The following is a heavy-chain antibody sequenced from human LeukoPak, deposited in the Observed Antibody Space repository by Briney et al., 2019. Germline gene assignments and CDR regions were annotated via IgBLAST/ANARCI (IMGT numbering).Heavy chain of an antibody. Sequence: GASVKVSCKASGYTFTGYYMHWVRQAPGQGLEWMGIINPSGGSTSYAQKFQGRVTMTRDTSTSTVYMELSSLRSEDTAVYYRARGKWELLSKYYFDYWGQGTLVTVSS. V-gene: IGHV1-46*01. CDR3: ARGKWELLSKYYFDY. CDR2: INPSGGST. CDR1: GYTFTGYY. D-gene: IGHD1-26*01. J-gene: IGHJ4*02.